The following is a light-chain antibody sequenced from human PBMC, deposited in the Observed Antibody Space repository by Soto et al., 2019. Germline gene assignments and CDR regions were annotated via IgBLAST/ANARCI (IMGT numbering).Light chain of an antibody. CDR3: QQADSFPLT. CDR2: AAS. Sequence: DIQLTQSPSSVSASIGDRVTISCRASQSIYKWLVWYQQKPGKAPKLLIYAASSLQSGVPSRLSGSGYGTEFTLTISSLQPEDSATYYCQQADSFPLTFGGGTEVAI. J-gene: IGKJ4*01. CDR1: QSIYKW. V-gene: IGKV1-12*01.